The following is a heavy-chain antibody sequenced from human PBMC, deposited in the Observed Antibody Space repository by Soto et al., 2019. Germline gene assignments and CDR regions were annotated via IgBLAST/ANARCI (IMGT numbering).Heavy chain of an antibody. CDR3: AREVAADGTFREDVFDI. D-gene: IGHD6-13*01. V-gene: IGHV1-69*12. CDR1: GGTFSNHA. J-gene: IGHJ3*02. Sequence: QVHLVQSGAEVKKPGSSVKVSCKASGGTFSNHAINWVRQAPGQGLEWMGRIIPIFTTTNYAQKFQGRVTITADESTITAYMELCSLKHDDTAVYYCAREVAADGTFREDVFDIWGQGTLVTVSS. CDR2: IIPIFTTT.